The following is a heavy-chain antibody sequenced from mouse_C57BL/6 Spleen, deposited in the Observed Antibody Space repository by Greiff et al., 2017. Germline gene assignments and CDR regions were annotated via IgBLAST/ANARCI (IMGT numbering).Heavy chain of an antibody. D-gene: IGHD2-3*01. CDR1: GYSFTSYY. V-gene: IGHV1-66*01. Sequence: VQLVESGPELVKPGASVKISCKASGYSFTSYYIHWVKQRPGQGLEWIGWIYPGSGNTKYNEKFKGKATLTADTSSSTAYMQLSSLTSEDSAVYYCASDGYYEDYYAMDYWGQGTSVTVSS. CDR2: IYPGSGNT. J-gene: IGHJ4*01. CDR3: ASDGYYEDYYAMDY.